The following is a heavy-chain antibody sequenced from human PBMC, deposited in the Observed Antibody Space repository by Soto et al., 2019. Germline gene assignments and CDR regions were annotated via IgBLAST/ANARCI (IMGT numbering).Heavy chain of an antibody. CDR3: ARDSSSSSYYGMDV. D-gene: IGHD6-6*01. Sequence: PSETLSLTCTVSGGSISSYYWSWIRQPPGKGLEWIGYIYYSGSTNYNPSLKSRVTISVDKSKNQFSLKLSSVTAADTAVYYCARDSSSSSYYGMDVWGQGTTVTVSS. CDR2: IYYSGST. V-gene: IGHV4-59*12. J-gene: IGHJ6*02. CDR1: GGSISSYY.